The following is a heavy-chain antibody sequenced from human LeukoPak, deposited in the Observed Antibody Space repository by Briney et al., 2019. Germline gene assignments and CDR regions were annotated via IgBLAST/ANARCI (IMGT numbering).Heavy chain of an antibody. D-gene: IGHD6-19*01. J-gene: IGHJ4*02. CDR3: ARRGLGPTDY. V-gene: IGHV4-39*07. Sequence: SETLSLTCTVSGGSISSSSYYWGWIRQPPGKGLEWIGSIYYSGSTYYNPSLKSRVTISVDTSKNQFSLKMSSVTAADTAVYYCARRGLGPTDYWGQGTLVTVSS. CDR1: GGSISSSSYY. CDR2: IYYSGST.